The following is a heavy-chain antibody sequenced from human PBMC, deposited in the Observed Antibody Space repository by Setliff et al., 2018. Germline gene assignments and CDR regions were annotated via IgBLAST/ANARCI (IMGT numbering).Heavy chain of an antibody. J-gene: IGHJ6*03. CDR1: GFTFGDFA. CDR2: IGGRGIST. CDR3: AKDGDYNFWSGYFRAYYYYYYMDV. Sequence: PGGSLRLSCAASGFTFGDFAMTWVRQAPGKGLEWVSGIGGRGISTYYADSVKGRFIISRDNSKNTLYLQMNSLRAEDTAVYYCAKDGDYNFWSGYFRAYYYYYYMDVWGKGTTVTVSS. D-gene: IGHD3-3*01. V-gene: IGHV3-23*01.